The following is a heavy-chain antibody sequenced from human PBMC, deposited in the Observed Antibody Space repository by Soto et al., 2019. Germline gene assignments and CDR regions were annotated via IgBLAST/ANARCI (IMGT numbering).Heavy chain of an antibody. Sequence: SETLSLTCAVSGYSISSGYYWGWIRQPPGKGLEWIGSIYHSGSTYYNPSLKSRVTISVDTSKNQFSLKLSSVTAAATAVYYCARDYPDSSGYRRFDPWGQGTLVTVSS. CDR3: ARDYPDSSGYRRFDP. J-gene: IGHJ5*02. D-gene: IGHD3-22*01. CDR1: GYSISSGYY. CDR2: IYHSGST. V-gene: IGHV4-38-2*02.